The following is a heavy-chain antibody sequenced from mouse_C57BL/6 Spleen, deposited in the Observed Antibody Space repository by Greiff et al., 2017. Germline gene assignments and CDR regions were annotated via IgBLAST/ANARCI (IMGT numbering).Heavy chain of an antibody. CDR1: GFNIKDYY. D-gene: IGHD3-2*02. V-gene: IGHV14-2*01. CDR2: IDPEDGET. Sequence: VQLQQSGAELVKPGASVKLSCTASGFNIKDYYMHWVKQRTEQGLEWIGWIDPEDGETKYAPKFQGKATITADTSPNTAYLQLSSLTSEDTAVYYCASRDSSGYVEVYFDYWGQGTTLTVSS. CDR3: ASRDSSGYVEVYFDY. J-gene: IGHJ2*01.